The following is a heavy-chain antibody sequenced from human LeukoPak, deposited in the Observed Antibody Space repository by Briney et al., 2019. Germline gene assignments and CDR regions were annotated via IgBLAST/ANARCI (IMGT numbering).Heavy chain of an antibody. CDR3: ARETYYYGSGSYYPPVSFDY. J-gene: IGHJ4*02. Sequence: GGSLRLSCAASGFTFSSYWMHWVRQAPGKGLVWVSRINSDGSSTSYADSVKGRFTISRDNAKNTLYLQMNSLRAEDTAVYYCARETYYYGSGSYYPPVSFDYWGQGTLVIVSS. CDR2: INSDGSST. V-gene: IGHV3-74*01. D-gene: IGHD3-10*01. CDR1: GFTFSSYW.